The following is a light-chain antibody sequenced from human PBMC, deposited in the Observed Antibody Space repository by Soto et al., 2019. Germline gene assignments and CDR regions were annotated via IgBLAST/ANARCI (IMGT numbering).Light chain of an antibody. CDR1: SSDIGLYNL. CDR3: CLSASRTTFL. CDR2: EAT. V-gene: IGLV2-23*02. J-gene: IGLJ3*02. Sequence: QSALTQPASVSGSTGQSITISCTGTSSDIGLYNLVSWYQQHTGKDPKLIIYEATKRPSGVSNRFSGSKSGNTVSLTVSGLQAEYEADYYCCLSASRTTFLFGGGNKLNV.